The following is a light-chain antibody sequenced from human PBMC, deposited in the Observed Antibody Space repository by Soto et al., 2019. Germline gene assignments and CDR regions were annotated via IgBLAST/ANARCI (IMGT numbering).Light chain of an antibody. CDR1: QSVSSNY. Sequence: EIVLTQSPGTLSLSPGERATRSCRASQSVSSNYLALYQQKRGQAPRLLIYGASSRATGIPDRFSGSGSGTAFTRTISNLEPEDCAVYYCQQYGGSPFTFGPGTKVDI. CDR2: GAS. CDR3: QQYGGSPFT. V-gene: IGKV3-20*01. J-gene: IGKJ3*01.